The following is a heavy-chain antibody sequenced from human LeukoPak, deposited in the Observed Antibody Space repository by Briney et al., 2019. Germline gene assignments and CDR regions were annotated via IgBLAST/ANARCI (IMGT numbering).Heavy chain of an antibody. J-gene: IGHJ2*01. CDR3: ATEIRDGYNPRAHWYFDL. V-gene: IGHV3-13*01. D-gene: IGHD5-24*01. CDR1: GFTFSSYD. CDR2: IGTAGDT. Sequence: GGSLRLSCAASGFTFSSYDMHWVRQATGKGLEWVSAIGTAGDTYYPGSVKGRFTISRENAKNSLYLQMNSLRAGDTAVYYCATEIRDGYNPRAHWYFDLWGRGTLVTVSS.